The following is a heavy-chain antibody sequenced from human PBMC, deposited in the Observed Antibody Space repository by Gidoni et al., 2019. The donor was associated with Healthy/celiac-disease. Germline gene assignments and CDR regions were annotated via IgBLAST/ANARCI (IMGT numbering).Heavy chain of an antibody. J-gene: IGHJ5*02. CDR1: GFTFSSYA. CDR2: ISGSGGST. Sequence: EVQLLESGGGLVQPGGSLRLSCAASGFTFSSYAMRWVRQAPGKGLEWVSAISGSGGSTYYADSVKGRFTISRDNSKNTLYLQMNSLRAEDTAVYYCAKDLDYDFWSGFNWFDPWGQGTLVTVSS. V-gene: IGHV3-23*01. CDR3: AKDLDYDFWSGFNWFDP. D-gene: IGHD3-3*01.